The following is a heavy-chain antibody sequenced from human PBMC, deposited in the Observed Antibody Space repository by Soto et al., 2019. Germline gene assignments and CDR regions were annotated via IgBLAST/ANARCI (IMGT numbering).Heavy chain of an antibody. Sequence: PGGSLRLSCVATGFTVSSSYINWVRQAPGKGLEWVSVIYTGGSTYYADSVKGRFTISRDNSKNTLYLQMNSLRVEDTAVYYCARDLRDFWNWGQGTLVTVSS. J-gene: IGHJ4*02. D-gene: IGHD3-3*01. CDR3: ARDLRDFWN. V-gene: IGHV3-66*01. CDR2: IYTGGST. CDR1: GFTVSSSY.